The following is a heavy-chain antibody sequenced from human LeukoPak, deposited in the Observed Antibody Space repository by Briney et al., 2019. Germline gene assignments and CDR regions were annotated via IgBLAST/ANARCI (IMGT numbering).Heavy chain of an antibody. D-gene: IGHD4-11*01. V-gene: IGHV3-30*04. Sequence: GRSLRLSCAASGFTFSSYVMHWVRQAPGKGLEWVAIISYDGSNEYYADSVKGRFTISRDNSKNTLYLQMNSLRAADTAVYYCARGDSNYGGGLDYWGQGTLVTVSS. J-gene: IGHJ4*02. CDR3: ARGDSNYGGGLDY. CDR1: GFTFSSYV. CDR2: ISYDGSNE.